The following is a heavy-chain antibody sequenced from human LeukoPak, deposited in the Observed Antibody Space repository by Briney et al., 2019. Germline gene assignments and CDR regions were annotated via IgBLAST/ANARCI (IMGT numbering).Heavy chain of an antibody. CDR2: THHSGST. CDR3: ARDSAVGATGWFDP. V-gene: IGHV4-38-2*02. Sequence: SETLSLTCIVSGYSISSGYYWGWVRQPPGKGLEWIGSTHHSGSTYYNPSLKSRVTISVDTSKNQFSLKVSSVTAADTAVYYCARDSAVGATGWFDPWGQGILVTVSS. D-gene: IGHD6-19*01. CDR1: GYSISSGYY. J-gene: IGHJ5*02.